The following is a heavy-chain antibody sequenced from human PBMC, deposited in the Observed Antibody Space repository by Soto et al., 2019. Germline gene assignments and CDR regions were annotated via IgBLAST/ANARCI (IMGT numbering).Heavy chain of an antibody. CDR2: IYSGGTT. D-gene: IGHD3-16*01. J-gene: IGHJ4*02. CDR3: AREIRNAYNPRDGLF. V-gene: IGHV3-53*01. Sequence: EVQLVESGGNLIQPGGSLRLSCAASGFTVSTNYMTWVRQAPERGLEWVSVIYSGGTTYYADSVKGRFIISRDSSKNTLYLQMNSLRVEDTAVYYCAREIRNAYNPRDGLFWGQGTLVTVSS. CDR1: GFTVSTNY.